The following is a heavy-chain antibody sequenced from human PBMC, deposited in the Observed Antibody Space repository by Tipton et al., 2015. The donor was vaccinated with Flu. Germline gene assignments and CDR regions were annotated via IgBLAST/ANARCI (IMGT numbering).Heavy chain of an antibody. CDR1: GFTFSSYW. CDR3: ARVSYYGSGSFAPFDY. V-gene: IGHV3-7*01. D-gene: IGHD3-10*01. J-gene: IGHJ4*02. Sequence: SLRLSCAASGFTFSSYWMSWVRQAPGKGLEWVANIKQDGSEKYYVDSVKGRFTISRDNAKNSLYLQMNSLRAEDTAVYYCARVSYYGSGSFAPFDYWGQGTLVTVSS. CDR2: IKQDGSEK.